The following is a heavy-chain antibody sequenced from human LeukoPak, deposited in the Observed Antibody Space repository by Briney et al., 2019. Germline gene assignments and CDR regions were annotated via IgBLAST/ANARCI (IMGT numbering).Heavy chain of an antibody. D-gene: IGHD4-17*01. CDR2: IIPIFGTA. CDR3: ARVGYGDYEAAVDY. CDR1: GYTFTSYG. V-gene: IGHV1-69*13. Sequence: SVKVSCKASGYTFTSYGISWVRQAPGQGLEWMGGIIPIFGTANYAQKFQGRVTITADGSTSTAYMELSSLRSEDTAVYYCARVGYGDYEAAVDYWGQGTLVTVSS. J-gene: IGHJ4*02.